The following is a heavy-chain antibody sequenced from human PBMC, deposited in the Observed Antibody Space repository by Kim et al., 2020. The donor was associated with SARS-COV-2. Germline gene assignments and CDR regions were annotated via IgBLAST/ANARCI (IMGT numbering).Heavy chain of an antibody. CDR2: IIPIFGTA. D-gene: IGHD3-3*01. CDR3: ASEIVGRFLEWLFPNYGMDV. Sequence: SVKVSCKASGGTFSSYAISWVRQAPGQGLEWMGGIIPIFGTANYAQKFQGRVTITADESTSTAYMELSSLRSEDTAVYYCASEIVGRFLEWLFPNYGMDVWGQGTTVTVSS. CDR1: GGTFSSYA. V-gene: IGHV1-69*13. J-gene: IGHJ6*02.